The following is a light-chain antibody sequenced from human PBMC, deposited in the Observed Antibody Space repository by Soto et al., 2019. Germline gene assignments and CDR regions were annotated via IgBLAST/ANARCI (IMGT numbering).Light chain of an antibody. J-gene: IGKJ1*01. CDR3: QQYNTYHT. CDR2: KAS. V-gene: IGKV1-5*03. CDR1: QSISTW. Sequence: DIQMTQSPSTLSASVGDRVTITCRASQSISTWLAWYQQKPGKAPNLLIYKASSLESGVPSRFSGSGSGTEFILTISSLQPDDFATYYCQQYNTYHTFGQGTKVEIK.